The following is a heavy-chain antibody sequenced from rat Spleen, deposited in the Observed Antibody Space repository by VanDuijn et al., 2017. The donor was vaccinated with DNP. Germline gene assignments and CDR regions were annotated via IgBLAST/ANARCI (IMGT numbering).Heavy chain of an antibody. CDR1: GFSLTSYH. Sequence: QVQLKESGPGLVQPSQTLSLACTVSGFSLTSYHVHWVRQPSGKGLEWMGVIWTGGSTDYNSTLKSRLSISRDTSKSQVFLKMNSLQTEDTATYYCSRDGSVDYWGQGVIVTVSS. CDR2: IWTGGST. D-gene: IGHD1-3*01. V-gene: IGHV2-43*01. CDR3: SRDGSVDY. J-gene: IGHJ2*01.